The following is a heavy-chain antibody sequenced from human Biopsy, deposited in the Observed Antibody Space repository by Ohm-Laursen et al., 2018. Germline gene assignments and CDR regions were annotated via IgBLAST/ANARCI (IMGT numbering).Heavy chain of an antibody. CDR1: GGSIISYY. J-gene: IGHJ3*01. D-gene: IGHD3-3*01. CDR3: ARLYRLDDYWNDDPPDAFDV. Sequence: VTLSLTCSVSGGSIISYYWTWIRQPPGKELEWIGHISGRGATNYNPSLRGRVTISVDTSKEQFSLKLSSVTAADTAVFFCARLYRLDDYWNDDPPDAFDVWGQGTMVTVSS. V-gene: IGHV4-59*01. CDR2: ISGRGAT.